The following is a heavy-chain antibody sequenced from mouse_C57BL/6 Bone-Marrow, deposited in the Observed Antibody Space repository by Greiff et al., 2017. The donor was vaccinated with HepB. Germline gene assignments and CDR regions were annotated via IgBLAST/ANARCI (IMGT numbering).Heavy chain of an antibody. Sequence: VQLQQSGPGLVQPSQSLSITCTVSGFSLTSYGVHWVRQSPGKGLEWLGVIWRGGSTDYNAAFMSRLSITKDNSKSQVFFKMNSLQADDTAIYYRGKKHYGSSYDMDYWGQGTTVTVSS. J-gene: IGHJ4*01. CDR1: GFSLTSYG. CDR2: IWRGGST. V-gene: IGHV2-5*01. D-gene: IGHD1-1*01. CDR3: GKKHYGSSYDMDY.